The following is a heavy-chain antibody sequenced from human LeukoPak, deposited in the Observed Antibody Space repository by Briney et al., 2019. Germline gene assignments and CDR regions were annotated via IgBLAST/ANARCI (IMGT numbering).Heavy chain of an antibody. D-gene: IGHD1-26*01. V-gene: IGHV4-4*02. Sequence: SGTLSLTCAVSGGSISSSNWWSWVRPPPGKGLEWIGEIYHSGSTNYNPSLKSRVTISVDKSKNQFSLKLSSVTAADTAVYYCARHSGGTYYVNFDPWGQGTLVTVSS. CDR3: ARHSGGTYYVNFDP. CDR2: IYHSGST. J-gene: IGHJ5*02. CDR1: GGSISSSNW.